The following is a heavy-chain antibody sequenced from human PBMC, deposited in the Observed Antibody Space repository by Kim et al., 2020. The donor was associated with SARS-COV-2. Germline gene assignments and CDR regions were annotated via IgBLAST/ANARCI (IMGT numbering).Heavy chain of an antibody. Sequence: ASVKVSCKASGYTFTSYGISWVRQAPGQGLEWMGWISAYNGNTNYAQKLQGRVTMTTDTSTSTAYMELRSLRSDDTAVYYCARDKGVITFGYYYYGMDVWGQGTTVTVSS. CDR1: GYTFTSYG. CDR3: ARDKGVITFGYYYYGMDV. J-gene: IGHJ6*02. V-gene: IGHV1-18*01. CDR2: ISAYNGNT. D-gene: IGHD3-16*01.